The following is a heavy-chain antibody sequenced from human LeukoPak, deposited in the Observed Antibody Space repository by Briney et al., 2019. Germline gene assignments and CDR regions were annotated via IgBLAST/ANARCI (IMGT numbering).Heavy chain of an antibody. CDR1: GFTFSSYG. V-gene: IGHV3-30*03. Sequence: GGSLRLSCAASGFTFSSYGMHWVRQAPGKGLEWVAVISDDGSYKYYADSVKGRFTISRDNSKNTLYLQMNSLRVEDTAVYYCARDYYGSGSYQFDYWGQGTLVTVSS. J-gene: IGHJ4*02. D-gene: IGHD3-10*01. CDR2: ISDDGSYK. CDR3: ARDYYGSGSYQFDY.